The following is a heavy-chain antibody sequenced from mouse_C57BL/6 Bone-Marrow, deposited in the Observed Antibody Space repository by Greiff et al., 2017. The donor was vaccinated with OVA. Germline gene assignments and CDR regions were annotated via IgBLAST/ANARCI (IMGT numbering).Heavy chain of an antibody. J-gene: IGHJ4*01. Sequence: EVKLMESGGGLVQSGRSLRLSCATSGFTFSDFYMEWVRQAPGKGLEWIAASRNKANDYTTEYSASVKGRFIVSRDTSQSILYLQMNALRAEDTAIYYCARDASSYDYDVGGYAMDYWGQGTSVTVSS. D-gene: IGHD2-4*01. CDR1: GFTFSDFY. V-gene: IGHV7-1*01. CDR2: SRNKANDYTT. CDR3: ARDASSYDYDVGGYAMDY.